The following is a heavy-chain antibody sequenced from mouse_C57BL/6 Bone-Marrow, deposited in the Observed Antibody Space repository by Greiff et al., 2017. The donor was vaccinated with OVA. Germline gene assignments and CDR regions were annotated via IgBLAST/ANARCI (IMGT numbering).Heavy chain of an antibody. CDR3: ARHDYGNYVGYAMDY. CDR2: ISNGGGST. V-gene: IGHV5-12*01. D-gene: IGHD2-1*01. J-gene: IGHJ4*01. Sequence: DVMLVESGGGLVQPGGSLKLSCAASGFTFSDYYMYWVRQTPEKRLEWVAYISNGGGSTYYPDTVKGRFTISRDNAKNTLYLQMSRLKSEDTAMYYCARHDYGNYVGYAMDYWGQGTSVTVSS. CDR1: GFTFSDYY.